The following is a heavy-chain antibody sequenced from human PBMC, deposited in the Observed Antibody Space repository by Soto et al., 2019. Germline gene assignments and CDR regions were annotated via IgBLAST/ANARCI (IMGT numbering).Heavy chain of an antibody. Sequence: PSETLSLTCTVSGGSLSGGGTSWNSVRKPPGKGLEWIGYIFYSGNTFYNPSLKSRVTVSIDHSNNQFSLHLSSVTAADTAMYFCARSRGGFNYFLYDRWGQGDLVTVSA. D-gene: IGHD5-12*01. CDR3: ARSRGGFNYFLYDR. V-gene: IGHV4-30-2*01. J-gene: IGHJ4*02. CDR2: IFYSGNT. CDR1: GGSLSGGGTS.